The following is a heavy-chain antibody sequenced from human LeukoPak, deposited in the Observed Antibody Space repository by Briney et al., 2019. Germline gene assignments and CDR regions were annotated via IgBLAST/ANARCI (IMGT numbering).Heavy chain of an antibody. J-gene: IGHJ6*03. V-gene: IGHV1-2*02. CDR1: EYTFTGYY. CDR2: INPNSGGT. CDR3: ARGGSIFGVVTAEHYYYYYMDV. Sequence: ASVKVSCKASEYTFTGYYMHWVRQAPGQGLEWMGWINPNSGGTNYAQKFQGRVTMTRDTSISTAYMELSRLRSDDTAVYYCARGGSIFGVVTAEHYYYYYMDVWGKGTTVTVSS. D-gene: IGHD3-3*01.